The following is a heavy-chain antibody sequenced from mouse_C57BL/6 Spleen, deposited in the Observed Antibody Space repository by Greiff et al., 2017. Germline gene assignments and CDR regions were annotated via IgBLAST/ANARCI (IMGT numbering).Heavy chain of an antibody. V-gene: IGHV5-4*01. CDR1: GFTFSSYA. CDR3: AREALGRGYFDV. Sequence: EVQVVESGGGLVKPGGSLKLSCAASGFTFSSYAMSWVRQTPEKRLEWVATISDGGSYTYYPDNVKGRFTISRDNAKNNLYLQMSHLKSEDTAMYYCAREALGRGYFDVWGTGTTVTVSS. D-gene: IGHD4-1*01. CDR2: ISDGGSYT. J-gene: IGHJ1*03.